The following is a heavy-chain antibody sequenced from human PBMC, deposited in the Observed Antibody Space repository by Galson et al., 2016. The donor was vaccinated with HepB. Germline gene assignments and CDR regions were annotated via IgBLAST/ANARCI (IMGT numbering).Heavy chain of an antibody. D-gene: IGHD3-10*01. CDR2: ISGSGRSQ. V-gene: IGHV3-48*03. J-gene: IGHJ3*02. CDR3: ARDRGRGDSNAFDI. Sequence: SLRLPCAASGFTFSSYEMNWVRQAPGKGLEWVSFISGSGRSQNYADSVKGRFPISRDSAKNSVYLQMNSLRAEDTATYYCARDRGRGDSNAFDIWGQGTKVTVSS. CDR1: GFTFSSYE.